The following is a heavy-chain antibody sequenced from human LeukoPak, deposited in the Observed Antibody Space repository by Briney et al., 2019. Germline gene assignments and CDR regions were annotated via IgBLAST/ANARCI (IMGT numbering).Heavy chain of an antibody. Sequence: GGSLRLSCAASGFTFSSYSMNWVRQAPGKGLEWVSSISSSSSYIYHADSVKGRFTISRDNAKNSLYLQMNSLRAEDTAVYYCARYYYDSSGQRDYFDYWGQGTLVTVSS. CDR2: ISSSSSYI. V-gene: IGHV3-21*01. CDR1: GFTFSSYS. CDR3: ARYYYDSSGQRDYFDY. J-gene: IGHJ4*02. D-gene: IGHD3-22*01.